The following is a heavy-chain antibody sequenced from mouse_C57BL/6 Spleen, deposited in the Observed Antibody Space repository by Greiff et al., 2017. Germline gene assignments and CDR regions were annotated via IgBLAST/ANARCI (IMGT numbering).Heavy chain of an antibody. CDR2: IYPGDGDT. D-gene: IGHD2-4*01. CDR3: ARVYYDYDGGAMDY. Sequence: VQLQQSGPELVKPGASVKISCKASGYAFSSSWMNWVKQRPGKGLEWIGRIYPGDGDTNYNGKFKGKATLTADKSSSTAYMQLSSLTSEDSAVYFCARVYYDYDGGAMDYWGQGTSVTVSS. CDR1: GYAFSSSW. J-gene: IGHJ4*01. V-gene: IGHV1-82*01.